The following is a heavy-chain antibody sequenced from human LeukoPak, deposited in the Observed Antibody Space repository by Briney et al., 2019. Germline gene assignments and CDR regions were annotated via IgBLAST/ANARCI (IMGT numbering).Heavy chain of an antibody. CDR3: ARDQFPDSGIYSGY. CDR2: ISAYNGNT. Sequence: GASVKVSCKASGYTFTSYGITWVRQAPGQGLEWMGWISAYNGNTNYAQKLQGRVTMTTDTSTSTAYMELRSLRSDDTAVYYCARDQFPDSGIYSGYWGQGTLVTVSS. CDR1: GYTFTSYG. D-gene: IGHD1-26*01. J-gene: IGHJ4*02. V-gene: IGHV1-18*01.